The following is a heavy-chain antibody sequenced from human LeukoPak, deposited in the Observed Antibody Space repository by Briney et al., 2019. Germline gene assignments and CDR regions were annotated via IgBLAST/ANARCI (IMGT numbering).Heavy chain of an antibody. CDR3: ARGVDTVATTHYDY. Sequence: SQTLSLTCAISGDSVSSNSVTWNWIRQSPSRGLEWLGRTYYRSKWYDDYAVSVKSRITINPDTSKNQFSLQLNSVTPEDTAVYYCARGVDTVATTHYDYWGQGTLVTVSS. D-gene: IGHD5-12*01. V-gene: IGHV6-1*01. J-gene: IGHJ4*02. CDR2: TYYRSKWYD. CDR1: GDSVSSNSVT.